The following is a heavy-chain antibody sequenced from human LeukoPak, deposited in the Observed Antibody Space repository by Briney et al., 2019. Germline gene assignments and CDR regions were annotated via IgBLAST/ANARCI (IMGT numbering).Heavy chain of an antibody. J-gene: IGHJ4*02. D-gene: IGHD6-6*01. CDR1: GGSFSGYY. Sequence: DPSETLSLTCAVYGGSFSGYYWSWIRQPPGKGLEWIGEINHSGSTNYNPSLKSRVTISVDTSKNQFSPKLSSVTAADTAVYYCASSSSSLGYWGQGTLVTVSS. V-gene: IGHV4-34*01. CDR2: INHSGST. CDR3: ASSSSSLGY.